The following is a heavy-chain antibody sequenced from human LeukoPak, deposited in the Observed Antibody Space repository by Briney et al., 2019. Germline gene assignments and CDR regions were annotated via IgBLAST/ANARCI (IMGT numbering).Heavy chain of an antibody. CDR3: ARDHISPSGWWPSDEYWFDP. J-gene: IGHJ5*02. CDR1: GFTFSSYS. V-gene: IGHV3-21*01. Sequence: PGGSLRLSCAASGFTFSSYSMNWVRQAPGKGLEWVSSISSSSSYIYYADSVKGRFTISRDNAKNSLYLQMNSLRAEDTAVYYCARDHISPSGWWPSDEYWFDPWGQGTLVTVSS. D-gene: IGHD6-19*01. CDR2: ISSSSSYI.